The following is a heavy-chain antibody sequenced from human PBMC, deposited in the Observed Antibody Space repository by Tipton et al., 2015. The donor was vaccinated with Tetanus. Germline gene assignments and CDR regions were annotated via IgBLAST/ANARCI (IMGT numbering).Heavy chain of an antibody. CDR3: ARGARGYTYG. J-gene: IGHJ4*02. D-gene: IGHD5-18*01. V-gene: IGHV4-61*05. CDR1: SGSISSSNYH. Sequence: TLSLTCIVSSGSISSSNYHWGWIRQPPGKGLQWIGYIYYSGTTNYNPSLKSRVTISVDTSKNQFSLNLTSVTAADTAVYYCARGARGYTYGWGQGTLVTVSS. CDR2: IYYSGTT.